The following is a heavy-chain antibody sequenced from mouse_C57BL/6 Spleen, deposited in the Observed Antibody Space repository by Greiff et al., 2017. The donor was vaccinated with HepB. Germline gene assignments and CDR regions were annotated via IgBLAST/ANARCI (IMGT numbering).Heavy chain of an antibody. V-gene: IGHV1-15*01. CDR3: TRSVTGGYAMDY. D-gene: IGHD4-1*01. J-gene: IGHJ4*01. CDR1: GYTFTDYE. Sequence: VKLQESGAELVRPGASVTLSCKASGYTFTDYEMHWVKQTPVHGLEWIGAIDPETGGTAYNQKFKGKAILTADKSSSTAYMELRSLTSEDSAVYYCTRSVTGGYAMDYWGQGTSVTVSS. CDR2: IDPETGGT.